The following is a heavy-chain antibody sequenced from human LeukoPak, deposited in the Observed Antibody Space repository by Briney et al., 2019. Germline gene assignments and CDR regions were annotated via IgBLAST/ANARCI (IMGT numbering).Heavy chain of an antibody. Sequence: SETLSLTCTVSGGSINSYYWSWIRHPPGKGLEWIGYIYYSGSTNYNPSLKSRITISVDTSKNQFSLRLSSVTAADTAVYYCARELDGDNWFDPWGQGTLVTVSS. CDR1: GGSINSYY. CDR3: ARELDGDNWFDP. V-gene: IGHV4-59*01. J-gene: IGHJ5*02. CDR2: IYYSGST. D-gene: IGHD1-1*01.